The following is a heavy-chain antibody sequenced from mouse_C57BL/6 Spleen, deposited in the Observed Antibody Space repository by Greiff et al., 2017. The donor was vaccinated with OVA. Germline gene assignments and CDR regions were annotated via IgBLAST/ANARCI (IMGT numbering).Heavy chain of an antibody. V-gene: IGHV3-8*01. CDR3: ARGEEAMDY. CDR1: GYSITSDY. Sequence: EVKLMESGPGLAKPSQTLSLTCSVTGYSITSDYWHWIRKFPGNKLEYMGYISYSGSTYYNPSLKSRISITRDTSKNQYYLQLNSVTTEDTATYYCARGEEAMDYWGQGTSVTVSS. J-gene: IGHJ4*01. CDR2: ISYSGST.